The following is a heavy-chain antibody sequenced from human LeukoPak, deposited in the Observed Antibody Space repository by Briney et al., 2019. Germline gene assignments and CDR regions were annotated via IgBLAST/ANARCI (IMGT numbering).Heavy chain of an antibody. Sequence: GGSLRLPCAASGFTFDDYGMSWVRHAPGKGLEWVSGINWNGGSTGYADSVKGRFTISRDNAKNSLYLQMNSLRAEDTALYYCARDRRGLYYDSSGYVVNWGQGTLVTVSS. CDR1: GFTFDDYG. V-gene: IGHV3-20*04. J-gene: IGHJ4*02. CDR2: INWNGGST. CDR3: ARDRRGLYYDSSGYVVN. D-gene: IGHD3-22*01.